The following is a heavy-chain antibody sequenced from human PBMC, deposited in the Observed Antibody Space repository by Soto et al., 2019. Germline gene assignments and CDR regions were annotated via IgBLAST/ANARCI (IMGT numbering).Heavy chain of an antibody. CDR1: GGSISSGGSY. V-gene: IGHV4-31*03. J-gene: IGHJ4*02. Sequence: PSETLSLTCTVFGGSISSGGSYWSWIRQRPGNGLEWIGFIHSGGSTYYNPSLKSRLTISIDTSNNQFSLKLRSVTAADTAEYYCARHNYYDSSGYYWEIDYWGQGTLVTVSS. CDR2: IHSGGST. CDR3: ARHNYYDSSGYYWEIDY. D-gene: IGHD3-22*01.